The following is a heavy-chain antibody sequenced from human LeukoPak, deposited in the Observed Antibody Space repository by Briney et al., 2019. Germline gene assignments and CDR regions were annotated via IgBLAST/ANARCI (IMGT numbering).Heavy chain of an antibody. CDR2: SGSGGNT. CDR3: AKLISAVAGDDY. Sequence: GGSLRLSCAASGFTFSDYAMSWVRQAPGKGLEWVSTSGSGGNTYYADSVKARFTISRDNSKNTLYLQMNSLRAEDTAIYYCAKLISAVAGDDYRGQGTQVTVSS. J-gene: IGHJ4*02. V-gene: IGHV3-23*01. D-gene: IGHD6-19*01. CDR1: GFTFSDYA.